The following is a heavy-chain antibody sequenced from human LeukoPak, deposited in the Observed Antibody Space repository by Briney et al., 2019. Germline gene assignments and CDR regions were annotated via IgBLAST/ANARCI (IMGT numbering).Heavy chain of an antibody. Sequence: TGGSLRLSCAGSGFALKSYSLSWVRQAPGKGLEWVSSISSTSAYIYYADSVKGRFTISRDNVDNVVYLQMNSLGAEDTAVYYCASGSGSRDYWGQGTLVTVSS. CDR1: GFALKSYS. D-gene: IGHD1-26*01. V-gene: IGHV3-21*01. CDR2: ISSTSAYI. J-gene: IGHJ4*02. CDR3: ASGSGSRDY.